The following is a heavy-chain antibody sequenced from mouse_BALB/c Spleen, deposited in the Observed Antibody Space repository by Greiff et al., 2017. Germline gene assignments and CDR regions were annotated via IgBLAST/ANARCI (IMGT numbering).Heavy chain of an antibody. J-gene: IGHJ4*01. V-gene: IGHV3-2*02. CDR3: ARRGYRYYAMDY. CDR2: IRYSRST. Sequence: EVQLLESGPGLVKPSQSLSLTCTVTGYSITSDYAWNWIRQLPGNKLEWMGYIRYSRSTSYNPSFKSRISITRDTSKNQFFLQLNSVTTEDTATYCCARRGYRYYAMDYWGQGTSVTVSA. CDR1: GYSITSDYA. D-gene: IGHD2-14*01.